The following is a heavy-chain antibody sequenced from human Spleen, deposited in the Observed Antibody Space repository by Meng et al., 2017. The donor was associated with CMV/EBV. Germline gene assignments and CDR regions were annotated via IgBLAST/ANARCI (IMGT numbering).Heavy chain of an antibody. V-gene: IGHV4-31*03. CDR3: ARETCTTTSCSYDY. J-gene: IGHJ4*02. Sequence: SETLSLTCTVSGASITSGGYYWTWIRQHPGKGLELIGFIHNSGSTHSNPSLTSRVTMSLDTSKNQFSLKLSSVIAADTAVYYCARETCTTTSCSYDYWGQGTRVTVSS. CDR2: IHNSGST. D-gene: IGHD2-2*01. CDR1: GASITSGGYY.